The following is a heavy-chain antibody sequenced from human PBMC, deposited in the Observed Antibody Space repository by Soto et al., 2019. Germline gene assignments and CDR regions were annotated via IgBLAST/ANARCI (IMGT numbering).Heavy chain of an antibody. CDR1: GGSFSGYY. CDR3: AGIPYSRNWIDY. CDR2: INHSGST. V-gene: IGHV4-34*01. J-gene: IGHJ4*02. Sequence: SETLSLTCAVYGGSFSGYYWSWIRQPPGKGLEWIGEINHSGSTNYNPSLKRRVTISEDTSKNQFSLKLSSVTAADTAVYYCAGIPYSRNWIDYWGQGTLVPVSS. D-gene: IGHD6-13*01.